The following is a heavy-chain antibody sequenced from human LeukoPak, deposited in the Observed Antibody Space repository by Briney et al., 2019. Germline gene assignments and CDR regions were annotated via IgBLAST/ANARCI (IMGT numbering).Heavy chain of an antibody. D-gene: IGHD3-22*01. Sequence: GASVKVSCKASGYTFTSYGISWVRQAPGQGLEWMGWISAYNGNTNYAQKLQGRVTMTTDTSTSTAYMELRSLRSDDTAVYYCAGDYNQYYYDSLWYFDYWGQGTLVTVSS. V-gene: IGHV1-18*01. CDR2: ISAYNGNT. CDR1: GYTFTSYG. J-gene: IGHJ4*02. CDR3: AGDYNQYYYDSLWYFDY.